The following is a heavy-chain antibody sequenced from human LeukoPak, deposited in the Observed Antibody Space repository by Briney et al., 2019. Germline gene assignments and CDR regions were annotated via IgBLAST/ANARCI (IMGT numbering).Heavy chain of an antibody. J-gene: IGHJ6*03. Sequence: GVLRLSCAASGFTFSSYAMSWVRQAPGKGLEWVSAISTSGGNTYYADSVKGRFTISRDNSKNTLYLQLNSLRAEDTAVYYCAKFSKNDYYYYYMDVWGKGTTVTVSS. D-gene: IGHD4-11*01. CDR3: AKFSKNDYYYYYMDV. CDR2: ISTSGGNT. V-gene: IGHV3-23*01. CDR1: GFTFSSYA.